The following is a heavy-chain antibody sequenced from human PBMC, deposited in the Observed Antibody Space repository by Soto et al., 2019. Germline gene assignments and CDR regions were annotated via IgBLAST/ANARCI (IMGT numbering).Heavy chain of an antibody. Sequence: QVQLVQSGAEVKKPGSSVKVSCKASGGTFSSYAISWVRQAPGQGLEWMGGIIPIFGTANYAQKFQARVTITADESTSTAYMELSSLRSEDTAVYYCARDKGGSYSYYYYGMDVWGQGTTVTVSS. J-gene: IGHJ6*02. V-gene: IGHV1-69*01. CDR3: ARDKGGSYSYYYYGMDV. CDR2: IIPIFGTA. CDR1: GGTFSSYA. D-gene: IGHD1-26*01.